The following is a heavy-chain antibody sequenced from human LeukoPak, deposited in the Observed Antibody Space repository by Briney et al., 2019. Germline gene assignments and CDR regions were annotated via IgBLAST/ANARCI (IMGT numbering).Heavy chain of an antibody. CDR1: GFTFSSYS. CDR3: ASGVDN. CDR2: IISSGSTM. J-gene: IGHJ4*02. V-gene: IGHV3-48*01. Sequence: GGSLRLSCVASGFTFSSYSTNWVRHAPGKGPEWVSHIISSGSTMYYADSVKGRFTISRDNAKNSLYLQMNSQRAEDTAVYYCASGVDNWGQGTLVTVSS.